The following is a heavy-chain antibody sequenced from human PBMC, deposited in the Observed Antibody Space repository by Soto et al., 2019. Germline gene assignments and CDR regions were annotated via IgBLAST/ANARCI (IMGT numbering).Heavy chain of an antibody. CDR2: IYYSGST. V-gene: IGHV4-31*03. CDR3: ARCSCYLGSGSPNGWFDP. Sequence: PSETLSLTCTVSGGSINSGGYYWSWIRQHPGKGLEWIGDIYYSGSTYYNPPLKSRVSISVDMLKNQFSLKLSSVTAADTAVYYCARCSCYLGSGSPNGWFDPWGQGTRVTVSS. CDR1: GGSINSGGYY. J-gene: IGHJ5*02. D-gene: IGHD3-10*01.